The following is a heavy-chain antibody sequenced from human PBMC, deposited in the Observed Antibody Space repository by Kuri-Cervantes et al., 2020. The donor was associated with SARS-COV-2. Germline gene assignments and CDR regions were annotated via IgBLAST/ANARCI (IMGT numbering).Heavy chain of an antibody. CDR1: GFTFDDYG. CDR3: ARENSDFMTWFDP. D-gene: IGHD3/OR15-3a*01. V-gene: IGHV3-21*01. Sequence: GGSLRLSCAAPGFTFDDYGMSWVRQAPGKGLEWVSSITGGGAYISYADSVKGRFTISRDNAKNSLYLKMNSLRAEDTAVYYCARENSDFMTWFDPWGQGTLVTVSS. CDR2: ITGGGAYI. J-gene: IGHJ5*02.